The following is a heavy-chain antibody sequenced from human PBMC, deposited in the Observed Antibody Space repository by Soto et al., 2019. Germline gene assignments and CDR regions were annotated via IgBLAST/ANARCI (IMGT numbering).Heavy chain of an antibody. J-gene: IGHJ5*02. V-gene: IGHV4-38-2*01. Sequence: ASETLSLTCAFSVYSISSGLYWGWIRQPPGKGLEWIGTIYRGGITYYNPSLKSRVTISIDTSKNHFSLRLSSVTATDTAVYFCAIGNQDWFDPWGQGTLVTVSS. CDR3: AIGNQDWFDP. D-gene: IGHD1-1*01. CDR2: IYRGGIT. CDR1: VYSISSGLY.